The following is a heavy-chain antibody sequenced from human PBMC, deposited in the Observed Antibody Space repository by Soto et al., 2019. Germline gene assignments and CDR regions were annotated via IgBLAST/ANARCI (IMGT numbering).Heavy chain of an antibody. D-gene: IGHD6-19*01. CDR2: INAGNGNT. J-gene: IGHJ4*02. CDR3: ARRDSSGWYEWATSYYFDY. CDR1: GYTFTSYA. Sequence: ASVKVSCKASGYTFTSYAMHWVRQAPGQRLEWMGWINAGNGNTKYSQKFQGRVTITRDTSASTAYMELSSLRSEDTAVYYCARRDSSGWYEWATSYYFDYWGQGTLVTVSS. V-gene: IGHV1-3*01.